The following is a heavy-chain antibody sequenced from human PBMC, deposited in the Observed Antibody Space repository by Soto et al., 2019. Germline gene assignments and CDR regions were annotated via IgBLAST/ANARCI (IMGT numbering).Heavy chain of an antibody. CDR2: FDPEDGET. Sequence: ASVNVSCKVSGYTLTELSMHWVRQAPGKGLEWMGGFDPEDGETIYAQKFQGRVTMTEDTSTDTAYMELSSLRSEDTAVYYCATDKFASGYYNTGWFDPWGQGTLVTVSS. CDR3: ATDKFASGYYNTGWFDP. CDR1: GYTLTELS. J-gene: IGHJ5*02. V-gene: IGHV1-24*01. D-gene: IGHD3-22*01.